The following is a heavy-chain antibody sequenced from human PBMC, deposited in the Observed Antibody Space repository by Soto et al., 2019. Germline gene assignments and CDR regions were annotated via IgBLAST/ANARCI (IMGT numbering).Heavy chain of an antibody. CDR3: AKDNYYDSSGLFPFY. CDR1: GFTFSSYG. D-gene: IGHD3-22*01. V-gene: IGHV3-30*18. Sequence: PGGSLRISCAASGFTFSSYGMHWVRQAPGKGLEWVAVISYDGSNKYYADSVKGRFTISRDNSKNTLYLQMNSLRAEDTAVYYCAKDNYYDSSGLFPFYWGQGTLVTVSS. CDR2: ISYDGSNK. J-gene: IGHJ4*02.